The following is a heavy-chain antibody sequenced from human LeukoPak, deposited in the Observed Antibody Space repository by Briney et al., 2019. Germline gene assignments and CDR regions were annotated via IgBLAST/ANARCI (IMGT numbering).Heavy chain of an antibody. D-gene: IGHD1-1*01. CDR2: ISSSGSTI. Sequence: PGGSLRLSCAASGFTFSDYYMSWIRQAPGKGLEWVSYISSSGSTIYYADSVKCRFTISRDNAKNSLYLQMNSLRAEDTAVYYCASSVTTVGAFDYWGQGTLVTVSS. V-gene: IGHV3-11*01. CDR3: ASSVTTVGAFDY. J-gene: IGHJ4*02. CDR1: GFTFSDYY.